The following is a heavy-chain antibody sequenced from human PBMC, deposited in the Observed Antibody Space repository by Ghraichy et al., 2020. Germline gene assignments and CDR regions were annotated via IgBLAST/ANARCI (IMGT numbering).Heavy chain of an antibody. V-gene: IGHV4-4*07. Sequence: SETLSPTCTVSGGSISSYYWSWIRQPAGKGLEWIGRIYTSGSTNYNPSLKSRVTMSVDTSKNQFSLKLSSVTAADTAVYYCARDGVVLSYYYYGMDVWGQGTTVTVSS. CDR1: GGSISSYY. CDR2: IYTSGST. D-gene: IGHD2-8*01. J-gene: IGHJ6*02. CDR3: ARDGVVLSYYYYGMDV.